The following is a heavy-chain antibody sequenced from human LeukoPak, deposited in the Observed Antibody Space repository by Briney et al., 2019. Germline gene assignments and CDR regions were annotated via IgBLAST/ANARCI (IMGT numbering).Heavy chain of an antibody. CDR1: GFTFSDFY. CDR2: ISNSGSTI. V-gene: IGHV3-11*01. CDR3: ARSADSSGYFREIPLYYFDY. J-gene: IGHJ4*02. Sequence: GGSLRLSCAASGFTFSDFYMTWIRQAPGKGLEWISHISNSGSTIHYADSLKGRFTISRGNAKNSLYLQINSLRAEDTAVYYCARSADSSGYFREIPLYYFDYWGQGTLVTVSS. D-gene: IGHD3-22*01.